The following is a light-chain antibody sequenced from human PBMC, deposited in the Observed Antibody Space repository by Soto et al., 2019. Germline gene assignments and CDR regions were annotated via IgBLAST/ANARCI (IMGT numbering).Light chain of an antibody. J-gene: IGKJ2*01. CDR3: QQYGRSPPFT. CDR2: GAS. V-gene: IGKV3-20*01. CDR1: QSVSSTY. Sequence: IVLTQSPGTLSLSPGERATLSCRASQSVSSTYIAWYQQNPGQAPRLLIYGASSRATGIPDRFSGSGSGTDFPLPISRLEPEDFAVYFCQQYGRSPPFTFGQGTKVEIK.